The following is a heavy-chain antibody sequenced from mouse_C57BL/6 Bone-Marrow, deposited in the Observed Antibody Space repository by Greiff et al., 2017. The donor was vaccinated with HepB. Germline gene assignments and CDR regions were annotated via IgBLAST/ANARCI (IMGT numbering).Heavy chain of an antibody. J-gene: IGHJ2*01. D-gene: IGHD1-1*01. CDR1: GFNIKNTY. Sequence: VQLQQSVAELVRPGASVKLSCTASGFNIKNTYMHWVKQTPEQGLEWIGRIDPANGNTKYAPKFQGKVTITADKSTNTAYLQLNSLTSADTAIYYCARQGYYDSSFYYLDYWGQGTTLTVSS. CDR2: IDPANGNT. V-gene: IGHV14-3*01. CDR3: ARQGYYDSSFYYLDY.